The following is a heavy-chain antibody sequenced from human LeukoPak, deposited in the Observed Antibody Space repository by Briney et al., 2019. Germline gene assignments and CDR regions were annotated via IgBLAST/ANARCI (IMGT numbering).Heavy chain of an antibody. V-gene: IGHV3-23*01. CDR2: ISDSGLST. D-gene: IGHD3-16*02. CDR1: AFTFSTYA. Sequence: GGSLRLSCAASAFTFSTYAMSWVRQAPGKGLEWVSAISDSGLSTYYADSVKGRVTISRDNSKNTLYLQMNSLRAEDTAVYYCARPITFGGVIVRHFDCWGQGTLVTVSS. CDR3: ARPITFGGVIVRHFDC. J-gene: IGHJ4*02.